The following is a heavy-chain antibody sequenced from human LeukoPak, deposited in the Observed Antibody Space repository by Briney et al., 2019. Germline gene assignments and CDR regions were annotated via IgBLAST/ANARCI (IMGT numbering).Heavy chain of an antibody. Sequence: GRSLGLSCAASGFTFDDYAMHRVRQAPGKGLEWVSGISWNSGSIGYADSVKGRFTISRDNAKNSLYLQMNSLRAEDTALYYCAKDRGYSGYEEPFDYWGQGTLVTVSS. CDR3: AKDRGYSGYEEPFDY. CDR1: GFTFDDYA. D-gene: IGHD5-12*01. CDR2: ISWNSGSI. J-gene: IGHJ4*02. V-gene: IGHV3-9*01.